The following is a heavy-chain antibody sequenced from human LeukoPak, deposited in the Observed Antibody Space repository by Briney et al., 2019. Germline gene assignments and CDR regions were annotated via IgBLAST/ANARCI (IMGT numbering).Heavy chain of an antibody. CDR3: AREGHLSGYYFPDY. CDR1: GYTFTGYY. CDR2: INPNSGGT. V-gene: IGHV1-2*06. J-gene: IGHJ4*02. D-gene: IGHD3-22*01. Sequence: ASVKVSCKASGYTFTGYYMHWVRQAPGQGLEWMGRINPNSGGTNYAQKFQGRVTMTRDTSISTAYMELSRLRSDDTAVYYCAREGHLSGYYFPDYWGQGTQVTVSS.